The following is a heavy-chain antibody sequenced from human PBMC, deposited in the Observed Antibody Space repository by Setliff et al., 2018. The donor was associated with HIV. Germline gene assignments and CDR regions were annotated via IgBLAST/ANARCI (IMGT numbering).Heavy chain of an antibody. CDR3: ATPISITSGSAFDY. Sequence: GESLKISCKGSGYTFTNYWSAWVRQMPGKGLEWMGIIYPGDSDTRYSPSFQGQVTISVDKSISTAYLQWSSLKASDTAMYYCATPISITSGSAFDYWGQGTLVTVSS. D-gene: IGHD2-2*01. V-gene: IGHV5-51*01. CDR2: IYPGDSDT. CDR1: GYTFTNYW. J-gene: IGHJ4*02.